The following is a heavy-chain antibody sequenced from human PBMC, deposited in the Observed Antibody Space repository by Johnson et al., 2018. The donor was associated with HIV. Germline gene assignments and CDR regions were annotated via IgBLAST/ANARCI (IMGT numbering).Heavy chain of an antibody. Sequence: VLLVESGGGVVQPGRSLRLSCAASGFTFTSNAMHWVRQSPGKGLEWVSAIGTAGDTYYPGSVKGRFTISRENAKNSLYLQMNSLRAGETAVYYCARGMGAAAAEAFDIWGQGTMVTVSS. CDR2: IGTAGDT. D-gene: IGHD6-13*01. CDR1: GFTFTSNA. J-gene: IGHJ3*02. CDR3: ARGMGAAAAEAFDI. V-gene: IGHV3-13*01.